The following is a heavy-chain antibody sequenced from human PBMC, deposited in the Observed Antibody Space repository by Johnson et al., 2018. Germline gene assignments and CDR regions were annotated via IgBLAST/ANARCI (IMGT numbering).Heavy chain of an antibody. J-gene: IGHJ6*03. CDR1: GFTFSTQG. Sequence: QVQLQESGGGVVQPGRSLRLSCAASGFTFSTQGRHWVRQTPGKGLEWVALILYAGSNKYYAASVKGRFTISRDNSKNTLYLEMNTLSAEDTAVYYCARPFYDSSGTWGYYYYYMDVWGKGTTVTVSS. CDR3: ARPFYDSSGTWGYYYYYMDV. V-gene: IGHV3-33*05. D-gene: IGHD3-22*01. CDR2: ILYAGSNK.